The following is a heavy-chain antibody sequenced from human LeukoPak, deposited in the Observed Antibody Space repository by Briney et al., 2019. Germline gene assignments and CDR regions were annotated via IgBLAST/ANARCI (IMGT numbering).Heavy chain of an antibody. CDR3: ARETAAAGITAHFDY. Sequence: ASVKVSCKASGYTFTSYGISWVRQAPGQGLEWMGWISAYNGNTNYAQKLQGRVTMTTDTSTSTAYMELRSLRSDDTAVYYCARETAAAGITAHFDYWGQGTLVTVSS. D-gene: IGHD6-13*01. CDR2: ISAYNGNT. J-gene: IGHJ4*02. V-gene: IGHV1-18*01. CDR1: GYTFTSYG.